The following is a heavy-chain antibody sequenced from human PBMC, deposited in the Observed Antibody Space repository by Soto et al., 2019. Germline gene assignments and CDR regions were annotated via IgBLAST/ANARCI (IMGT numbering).Heavy chain of an antibody. CDR2: ISYDGSNK. D-gene: IGHD3-3*01. Sequence: GGSLRPSWSASGFTFSSYGMHWVRQAPGKGLEWVAVISYDGSNKYYADSVKGRFTISRDNSKNTLYLQMNSLRAEDTAVYYCAKEWSATLDVWGQGTLDTVS. J-gene: IGHJ4*02. CDR1: GFTFSSYG. V-gene: IGHV3-30*18. CDR3: AKEWSATLDV.